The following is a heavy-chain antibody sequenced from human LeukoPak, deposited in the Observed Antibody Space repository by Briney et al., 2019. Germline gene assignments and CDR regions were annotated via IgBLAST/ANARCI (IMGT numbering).Heavy chain of an antibody. CDR1: GYTFTSYD. D-gene: IGHD2-15*01. Sequence: GASVRVSCTASGYTFTSYDINWVRQAPGQGLEWMGWINPNSGNTGYAETFQGRVTFTRDTSITTAYMQLSSLRPEDTAVYYCARVGSLSDCSGGSCYHFDYWGQGTLVTVSS. J-gene: IGHJ4*02. V-gene: IGHV1-8*03. CDR2: INPNSGNT. CDR3: ARVGSLSDCSGGSCYHFDY.